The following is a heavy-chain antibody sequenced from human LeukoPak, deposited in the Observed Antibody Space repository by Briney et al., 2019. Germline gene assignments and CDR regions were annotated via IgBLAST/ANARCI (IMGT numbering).Heavy chain of an antibody. Sequence: GSLRLSCSASGFTFSSYSMNWVRQAPGKGLEWVSYISSSGSTMYYSDSVKGRFTISRDNAKNSLYLQMNSLRDEDTAVYYCARDEGSSWDYWGQGTLVTVSS. CDR1: GFTFSSYS. CDR2: ISSSGSTM. J-gene: IGHJ4*02. V-gene: IGHV3-48*02. D-gene: IGHD6-13*01. CDR3: ARDEGSSWDY.